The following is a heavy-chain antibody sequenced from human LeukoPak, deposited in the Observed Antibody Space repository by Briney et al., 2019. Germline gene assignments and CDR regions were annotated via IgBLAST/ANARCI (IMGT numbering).Heavy chain of an antibody. CDR1: GFTFTSSA. CDR3: ATDDVTTGTKTALGY. J-gene: IGHJ4*02. CDR2: IVVGSGNT. D-gene: IGHD1-1*01. V-gene: IGHV1-58*01. Sequence: SVKVSCKASGFTFTSSAVQWVRQARGQGLEWIRWIVVGSGNTNYAQKFQERVTINRDMSTSTAYMELSSLRSEDTAVYYCATDDVTTGTKTALGYWGQGTLVTVSS.